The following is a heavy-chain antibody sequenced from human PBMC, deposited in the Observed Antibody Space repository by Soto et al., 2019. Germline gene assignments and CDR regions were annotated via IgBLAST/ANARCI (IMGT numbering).Heavy chain of an antibody. J-gene: IGHJ5*02. CDR2: IIPIFGTP. V-gene: IGHV1-69*13. Sequence: SVKVSCKASGGKFSSYAISWVRQASGQGLEWMGGIIPIFGTPNYAQKFQDRVTITADEPTSTAYMELSSLRSEDTAVYYCARAQDRTGSGSYWLNGLDPWSQGTLVTVAS. CDR3: ARAQDRTGSGSYWLNGLDP. D-gene: IGHD3-10*01. CDR1: GGKFSSYA.